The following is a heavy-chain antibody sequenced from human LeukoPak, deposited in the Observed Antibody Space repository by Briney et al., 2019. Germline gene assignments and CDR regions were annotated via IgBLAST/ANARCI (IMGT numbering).Heavy chain of an antibody. D-gene: IGHD5-18*01. CDR1: GFTVSSNY. CDR2: IYSGGST. V-gene: IGHV3-53*01. J-gene: IGHJ4*02. CDR3: ARGGYSYGFFDY. Sequence: GGSLRLSCAASGFTVSSNYMSWVRQAPGKGLEWVSVIYSGGSTYYANAVKGRFTISRDNSKNTLYLQMNSRRAEDTAVYYCARGGYSYGFFDYWGQGTLVTVSS.